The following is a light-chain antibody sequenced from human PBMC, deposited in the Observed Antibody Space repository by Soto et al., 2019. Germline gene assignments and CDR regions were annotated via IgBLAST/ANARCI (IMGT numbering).Light chain of an antibody. Sequence: QSALTQPRSVSGSPGQSVTISCTGTSSDVGGCNYVSWYQQHPGKAPKLMIYDVSKRPSGVPDRFSGSKSGNTASLTISGLQAEDEADYYCCSYAGSYYVFGTGTKLTVL. V-gene: IGLV2-11*01. CDR1: SSDVGGCNY. CDR2: DVS. J-gene: IGLJ1*01. CDR3: CSYAGSYYV.